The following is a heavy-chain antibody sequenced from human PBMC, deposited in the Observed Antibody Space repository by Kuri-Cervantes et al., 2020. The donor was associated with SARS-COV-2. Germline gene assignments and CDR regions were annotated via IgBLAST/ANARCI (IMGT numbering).Heavy chain of an antibody. V-gene: IGHV1-69*13. CDR2: TIPIFGTA. Sequence: SVKVSCKASGGTFSSYAISWVRQAPGQGLEWMGGTIPIFGTANYAQKFQGRVTITADESTSTAYMELSSLRSEDTAVYYCARDQERRGYSYGYSISSWGQGTLVTVSS. D-gene: IGHD5-18*01. J-gene: IGHJ4*02. CDR3: ARDQERRGYSYGYSISS. CDR1: GGTFSSYA.